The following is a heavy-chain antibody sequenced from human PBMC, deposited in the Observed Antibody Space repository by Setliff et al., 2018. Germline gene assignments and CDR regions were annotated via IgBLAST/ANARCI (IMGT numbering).Heavy chain of an antibody. CDR1: GFTFSSYS. J-gene: IGHJ4*02. CDR3: SSSSGGNSEAYFDY. CDR2: ILYDGSNK. V-gene: IGHV3-30*03. D-gene: IGHD2-15*01. Sequence: PGGSLRLSCAASGFTFSSYSMNWVRQAPGKGLEWVAVILYDGSNKYYADSVKGRFTISRDNSKNTLYLQMNSLSPEDTALYYCSSSSGGNSEAYFDYWGQGTLVTVSS.